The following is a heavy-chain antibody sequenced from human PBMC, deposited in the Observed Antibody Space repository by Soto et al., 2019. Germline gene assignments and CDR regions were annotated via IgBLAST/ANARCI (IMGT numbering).Heavy chain of an antibody. J-gene: IGHJ6*02. Sequence: QVQLVQSGAEVTKPGASVKVSCRASGYTFTTYDINWVRQATGQGLEWMGWMSPNRGATGYAQKFQGRVTMTRDTSISTAYMGLSNLRSEDTALYYCSRGVDAGVDVGGQGTTVTVSS. CDR2: MSPNRGAT. V-gene: IGHV1-8*01. D-gene: IGHD1-1*01. CDR3: SRGVDAGVDV. CDR1: GYTFTTYD.